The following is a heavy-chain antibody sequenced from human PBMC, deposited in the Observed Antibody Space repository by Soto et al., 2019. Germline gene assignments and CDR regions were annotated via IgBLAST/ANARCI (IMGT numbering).Heavy chain of an antibody. CDR3: ASETNPRYYYGSGILGWFDP. D-gene: IGHD3-10*01. Sequence: QVQLVQSGAEVKKPGSSVKVSCKASGGTFSSYTISWVRQAPGQGLEWMGRIIPILGIANYAQKFQGRVTITADKSTSTAYMELSSLRSEDTAVYYCASETNPRYYYGSGILGWFDPWGQGTLVTVSS. CDR1: GGTFSSYT. CDR2: IIPILGIA. J-gene: IGHJ5*02. V-gene: IGHV1-69*02.